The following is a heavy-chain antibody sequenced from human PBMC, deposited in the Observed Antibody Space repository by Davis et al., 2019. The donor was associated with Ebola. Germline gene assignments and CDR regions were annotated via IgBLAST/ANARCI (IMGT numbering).Heavy chain of an antibody. V-gene: IGHV1-69*10. Sequence: AASVKVSCKTSGDTFRRHGISWVRQAPGQGLEWLGGVIPILGITTRSQKFWGRLTITADESTTTVYMELNSLRSEDTAVYYCARGGTDYSGSGNDYNSIDYFEYWGQGTLVTASS. J-gene: IGHJ4*02. D-gene: IGHD3-10*01. CDR3: ARGGTDYSGSGNDYNSIDYFEY. CDR1: GDTFRRHG. CDR2: VIPILGIT.